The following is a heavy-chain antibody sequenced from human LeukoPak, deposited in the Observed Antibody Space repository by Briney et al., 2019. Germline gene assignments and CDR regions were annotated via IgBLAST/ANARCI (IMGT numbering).Heavy chain of an antibody. V-gene: IGHV4-39*01. D-gene: IGHD6-19*01. Sequence: PSETLSLTCTVSGGSISSGGYYWGWIRQPPGKGLEWIGSIYYSGSTYYNPSLKSRVTISVDTSKNQFSLKLSSVTAADTAVYYCARGERSRAFAFSVLIKVAGPRNAFDIWGQGTMVTVSS. J-gene: IGHJ3*02. CDR3: ARGERSRAFAFSVLIKVAGPRNAFDI. CDR2: IYYSGST. CDR1: GGSISSGGYY.